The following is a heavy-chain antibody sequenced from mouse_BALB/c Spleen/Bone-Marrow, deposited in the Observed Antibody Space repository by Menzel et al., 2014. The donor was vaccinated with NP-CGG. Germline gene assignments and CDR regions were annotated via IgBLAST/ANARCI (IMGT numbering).Heavy chain of an antibody. CDR2: ISCYNGAT. J-gene: IGHJ4*01. V-gene: IGHV1S34*01. D-gene: IGHD2-4*01. CDR3: ARGGTMISTDAMDY. CDR1: GYSFXGYY. Sequence: LVKTGASVKISCKASGYSFXGYYMHWVKQSHGKSLEWIGYISCYNGATRYNQKFKSKATFTADTSSSTAHMQFNSLTSEDSAVYFCARGGTMISTDAMDYWGQGTSVTVSS.